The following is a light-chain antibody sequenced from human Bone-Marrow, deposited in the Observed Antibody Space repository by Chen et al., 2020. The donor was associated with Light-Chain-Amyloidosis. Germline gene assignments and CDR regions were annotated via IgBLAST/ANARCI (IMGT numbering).Light chain of an antibody. Sequence: SYELTQPPSVSVSPGQTARITCSGDALSYKYAYWYQQRSGQAPVLVIYEDSKRPPGIPERFSGSSSGTMATLTVSGAQVEDEGDYYCYLTDSSGKPYYVFGSGTKVTVL. CDR2: EDS. CDR1: ALSYKY. V-gene: IGLV3-10*01. CDR3: YLTDSSGKPYYV. J-gene: IGLJ1*01.